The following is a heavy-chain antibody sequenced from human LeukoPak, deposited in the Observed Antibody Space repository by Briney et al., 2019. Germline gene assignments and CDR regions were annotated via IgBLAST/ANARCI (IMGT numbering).Heavy chain of an antibody. CDR2: IGKDGTEK. D-gene: IGHD1-26*01. CDR1: GFTFSNSW. Sequence: GGSLRLSCAASGFTFSNSWMSWVRQAPGKGLEWVANIGKDGTEKYYVDSVKGRFTISRDSAKSSLFLQMNSLRAEDTALYYCATSGGGQWGQGTLVTVSS. CDR3: ATSGGGQ. V-gene: IGHV3-7*01. J-gene: IGHJ4*02.